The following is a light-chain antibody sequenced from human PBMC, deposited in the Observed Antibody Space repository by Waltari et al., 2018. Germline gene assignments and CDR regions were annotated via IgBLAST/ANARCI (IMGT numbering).Light chain of an antibody. CDR3: QQNVIIPRFT. CDR2: GAS. CDR1: QSISSR. Sequence: DVQMTQSPSSLSASVGDTVTITCRASQSISSRLPWYQQKPGKAPNLLSYGASNLETGVSPRFTCSGRVIDFHLTISNLQPDDFSTYYCQQNVIIPRFTFGGGTKVEI. J-gene: IGKJ4*01. V-gene: IGKV1-39*01.